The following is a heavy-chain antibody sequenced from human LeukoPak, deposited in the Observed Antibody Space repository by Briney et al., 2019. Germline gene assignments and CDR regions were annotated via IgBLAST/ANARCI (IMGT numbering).Heavy chain of an antibody. J-gene: IGHJ4*02. D-gene: IGHD5-18*01. CDR2: INPNSGGT. CDR3: AGRPDTAIVPIFDY. V-gene: IGHV1-2*02. CDR1: GYTFTGYY. Sequence: ASVKVSCKASGYTFTGYYMHWVRQAPGQGLEWMGWINPNSGGTNYVQKFQGRVTMTRDTSISTAYMELSRLSSDDTAIYYCAGRPDTAIVPIFDYWGQGTLVTVSS.